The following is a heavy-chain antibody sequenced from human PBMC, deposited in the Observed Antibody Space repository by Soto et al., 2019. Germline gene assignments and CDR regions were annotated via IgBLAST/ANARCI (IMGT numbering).Heavy chain of an antibody. CDR3: VMVDNYVTPTPQDV. V-gene: IGHV1-18*01. J-gene: IGHJ6*02. CDR2: ISPYTGNT. Sequence: QVQLVQSGDEVKKPGASVKVSCKASGYIFVNYGIAWVRQAPGQGLEWMGWISPYTGNTHSATKVQGRLTMTTDTSTSTAFMDLGSLTSDDTAVYYCVMVDNYVTPTPQDVWGQGTTVTVSS. D-gene: IGHD3-16*01. CDR1: GYIFVNYG.